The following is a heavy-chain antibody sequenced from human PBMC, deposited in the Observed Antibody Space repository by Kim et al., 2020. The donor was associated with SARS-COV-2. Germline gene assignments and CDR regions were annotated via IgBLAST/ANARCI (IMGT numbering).Heavy chain of an antibody. D-gene: IGHD3-10*01. Sequence: KGRFTISRDNAKNSLYLQMNSLRDEDTAVYYCARDNTGSDYYDYYYGMDVWGQGTTVTVSS. J-gene: IGHJ6*02. CDR3: ARDNTGSDYYDYYYGMDV. V-gene: IGHV3-48*02.